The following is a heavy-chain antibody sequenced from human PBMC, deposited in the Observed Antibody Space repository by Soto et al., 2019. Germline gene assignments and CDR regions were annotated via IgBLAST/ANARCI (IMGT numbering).Heavy chain of an antibody. V-gene: IGHV3-7*04. CDR2: IKQDGSEK. CDR3: ARGAGSYFRRVVGAFDI. CDR1: GFTFSSYW. Sequence: PGGSLRLSCAASGFTFSSYWMTWVRQAPGKGLEWVANIKQDGSEKFYVDSVKGRFTISRDNAKSSLYMQMNRRRAGDTAVYYCARGAGSYFRRVVGAFDIWGQGTMVTVSS. D-gene: IGHD3-10*01. J-gene: IGHJ3*02.